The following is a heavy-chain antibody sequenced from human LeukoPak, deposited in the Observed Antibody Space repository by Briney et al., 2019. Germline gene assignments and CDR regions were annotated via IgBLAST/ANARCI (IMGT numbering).Heavy chain of an antibody. V-gene: IGHV1-8*02. CDR3: AIIQVGATRVDY. CDR1: GYTFTSYG. Sequence: ASVKVSCKASGYTFTSYGISWVRQATGQGLEWMGWMNPNSGNTGYAQKFQGRVTMTRNTSISTAYMELSSLRSEDTAVYYCAIIQVGATRVDYWGQGTLVTVSS. D-gene: IGHD1-26*01. CDR2: MNPNSGNT. J-gene: IGHJ4*02.